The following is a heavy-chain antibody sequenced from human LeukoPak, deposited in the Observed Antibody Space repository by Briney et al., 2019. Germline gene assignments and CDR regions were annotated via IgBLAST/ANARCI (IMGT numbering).Heavy chain of an antibody. V-gene: IGHV5-51*01. D-gene: IGHD6-19*01. Sequence: GESLKISCKGSGYSFTSYWIGWVRQMPGKGLEWIGIIYPGDSDTRYSPSFQGQVTISADKSISTAYLQWSSLKASDTAMYYCASAYNSGWYDFDYWGQGTLVTVSS. CDR1: GYSFTSYW. CDR2: IYPGDSDT. J-gene: IGHJ4*02. CDR3: ASAYNSGWYDFDY.